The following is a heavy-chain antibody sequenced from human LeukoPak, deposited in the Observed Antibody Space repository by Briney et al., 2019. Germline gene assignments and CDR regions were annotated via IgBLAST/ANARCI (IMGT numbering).Heavy chain of an antibody. Sequence: GASVKVSCKASGYTFTTYSMHWVRQAPGQGLEWMAIINLSGGSTDYTQKFQGRVTMTRDTSTSTVYMELSSLRSEDTAVYYSVRHNHMDVWGQGTTVTVSS. CDR1: GYTFTTYS. J-gene: IGHJ6*02. V-gene: IGHV1-46*01. CDR2: INLSGGST. CDR3: VRHNHMDV.